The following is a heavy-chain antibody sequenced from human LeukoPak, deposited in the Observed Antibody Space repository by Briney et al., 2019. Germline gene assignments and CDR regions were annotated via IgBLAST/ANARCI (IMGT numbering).Heavy chain of an antibody. Sequence: HPGGSLRLSCAASGFTFSSYAMSWVRQAPGKGLEWVSAISGSGGSTYYADSVKGRFTISRDNSKNTLYLQMNNLRAEDTAVYYCAKPLLQLTGDDDYWGQGTLVTVSS. CDR1: GFTFSSYA. V-gene: IGHV3-23*01. D-gene: IGHD5-18*01. CDR3: AKPLLQLTGDDDY. CDR2: ISGSGGST. J-gene: IGHJ4*02.